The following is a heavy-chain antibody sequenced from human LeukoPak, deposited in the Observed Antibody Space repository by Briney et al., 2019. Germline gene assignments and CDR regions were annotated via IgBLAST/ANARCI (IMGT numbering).Heavy chain of an antibody. CDR3: ARGCHTPGIAAREYYFDY. V-gene: IGHV1-69*05. CDR1: GGTFSSYA. J-gene: IGHJ4*02. CDR2: IIPIFGTA. Sequence: SVKVSCKASGGTFSSYAISWVRQAPGQGLEWMGGIIPIFGTANYAQKFQGRVTITTDESTSTAYMELSSLRSEDTAVYYCARGCHTPGIAAREYYFDYWGQGTLVTVSS. D-gene: IGHD6-6*01.